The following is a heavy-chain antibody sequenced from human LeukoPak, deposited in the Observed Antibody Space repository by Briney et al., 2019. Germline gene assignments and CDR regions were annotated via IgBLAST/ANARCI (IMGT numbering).Heavy chain of an antibody. CDR1: GFTFRNYG. V-gene: IGHV3-23*01. CDR3: AKGFGATGNYWFAS. Sequence: GGSLRLSCAASGFTFRNYGLTWVRQAPGKGLEWVSAIDGSGGETNYAESVKGRFTISRDNSKSTMYLQMNSLRAEDTALYYCAKGFGATGNYWFASWGQGTLVTVSS. J-gene: IGHJ5*01. D-gene: IGHD6-13*01. CDR2: IDGSGGET.